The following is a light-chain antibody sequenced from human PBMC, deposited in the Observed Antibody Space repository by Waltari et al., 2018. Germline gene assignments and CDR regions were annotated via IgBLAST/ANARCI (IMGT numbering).Light chain of an antibody. CDR1: QSVSSSY. CDR2: GAS. J-gene: IGKJ3*01. Sequence: EIVLTQSPGTLSLSPGEGATLSCRASQSVSSSYLAWYQQKPGQAPRLLIYGASSRATGIPDRFSGSGSGTDFTLTISRLEPEDFAVYYCQQYGSSPPNTFGPGTKVDIK. CDR3: QQYGSSPPNT. V-gene: IGKV3-20*01.